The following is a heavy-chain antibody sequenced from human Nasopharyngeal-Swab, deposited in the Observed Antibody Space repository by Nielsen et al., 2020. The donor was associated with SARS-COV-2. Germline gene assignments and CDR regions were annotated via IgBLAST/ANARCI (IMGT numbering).Heavy chain of an antibody. CDR2: INPTDGST. V-gene: IGHV1-46*01. Sequence: ASVKVSCKASGYTFTSYYLHWVRQAPGQGLEWMGIINPTDGSTSYAQKFEGRVTMTRVTSTSTVYMELNSLRSEGTAVYYCARVLPFRITGTSGMGVWGQGTTVTVSS. D-gene: IGHD1-7*01. J-gene: IGHJ6*02. CDR3: ARVLPFRITGTSGMGV. CDR1: GYTFTSYY.